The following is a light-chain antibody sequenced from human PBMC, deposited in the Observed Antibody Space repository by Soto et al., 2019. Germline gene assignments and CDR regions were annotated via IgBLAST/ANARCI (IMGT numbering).Light chain of an antibody. CDR2: DVS. CDR3: QQYHRYST. J-gene: IGKJ1*01. V-gene: IGKV1-5*01. Sequence: DLQITHSPSTVSASVVERVTITSRASQSISAWLAWYQQKPGKAPNLLIYDVSTLDSGVPSRFSGSASGTEFTLTISSLESDDFATYYCQQYHRYSTFGQGTKVDNK. CDR1: QSISAW.